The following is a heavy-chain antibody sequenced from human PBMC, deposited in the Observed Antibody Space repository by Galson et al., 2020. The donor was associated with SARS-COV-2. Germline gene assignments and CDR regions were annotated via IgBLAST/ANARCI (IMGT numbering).Heavy chain of an antibody. CDR3: AKSPFYTDYYYMDV. CDR2: ITGSGGTT. J-gene: IGHJ6*03. CDR1: GFIFGSYA. V-gene: IGHV3-23*01. Sequence: GESLKISCAASGFIFGSYALNWVRQAPGKGLEWVSTITGSGGTTYYAASVKGRFAVSRDNSKNTLYLQMNSLRAEDTAIYYGAKSPFYTDYYYMDVWGKGATVTVSS. D-gene: IGHD3-3*01.